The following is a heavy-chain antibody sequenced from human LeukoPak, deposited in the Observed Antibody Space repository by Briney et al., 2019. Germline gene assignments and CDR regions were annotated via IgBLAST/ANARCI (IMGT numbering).Heavy chain of an antibody. CDR3: AREAFYDFWSTPFDF. CDR2: ISYDGSTK. Sequence: AGGSLRLSCAASGFTFSSHAVQWVRQAPGKGLEWVALISYDGSTKDYADSVKGRFTISRDNSKTTLYLQMNSLRAEDTAVYYCAREAFYDFWSTPFDFWGQGTLVTVSS. CDR1: GFTFSSHA. J-gene: IGHJ4*02. D-gene: IGHD3-3*01. V-gene: IGHV3-30-3*01.